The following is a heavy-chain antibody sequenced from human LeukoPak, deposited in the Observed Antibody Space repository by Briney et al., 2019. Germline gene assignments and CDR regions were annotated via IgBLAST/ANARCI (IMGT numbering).Heavy chain of an antibody. Sequence: PGGSLRLSCAASAFTFNTYDMTWVRQAPGKGLEWVSAISGSGGSTYYAESMKGRFTISRDNSKNTLHLQINSLRAEDTAVYYCASRGDTTEFDYWGQGTLVTVSS. J-gene: IGHJ4*02. CDR2: ISGSGGST. V-gene: IGHV3-23*01. CDR3: ASRGDTTEFDY. CDR1: AFTFNTYD. D-gene: IGHD3-16*01.